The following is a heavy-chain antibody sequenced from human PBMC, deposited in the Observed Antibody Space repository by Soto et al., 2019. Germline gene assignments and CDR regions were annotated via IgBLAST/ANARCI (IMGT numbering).Heavy chain of an antibody. D-gene: IGHD3-16*01. CDR2: IIPVFGTT. CDR3: ARGGGPYVWFNEF. Sequence: ASVKVSCKDSGGLFSSFAISWVRQAPGQGLEWMGGIIPVFGTTDYGQKFQGRVTITADESTNTAYMELSSLTSDDTAMYYCARGGGPYVWFNEFWGQGTQVTVSS. J-gene: IGHJ4*02. V-gene: IGHV1-69*13. CDR1: GGLFSSFA.